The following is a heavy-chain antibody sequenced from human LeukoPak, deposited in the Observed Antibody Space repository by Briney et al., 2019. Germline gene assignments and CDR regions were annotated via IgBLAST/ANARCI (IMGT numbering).Heavy chain of an antibody. V-gene: IGHV3-30*03. Sequence: GRSLRLSCAASEFTFSSYGMHWVRQAPGKGLEWVAVISDDGTEKYYADSAKGRLTISRDTSKNTLYMEMNSLRDEDTAVYYCARGGVGTTKLFSLDYWGLGTLVTVSS. D-gene: IGHD1-26*01. CDR2: ISDDGTEK. CDR3: ARGGVGTTKLFSLDY. CDR1: EFTFSSYG. J-gene: IGHJ4*02.